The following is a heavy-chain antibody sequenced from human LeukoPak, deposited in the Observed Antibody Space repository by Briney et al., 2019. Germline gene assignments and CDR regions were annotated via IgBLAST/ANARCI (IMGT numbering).Heavy chain of an antibody. J-gene: IGHJ5*01. V-gene: IGHV4-59*01. CDR1: GGSISSYY. Sequence: PSETLSLTCTVSGGSISSYYWSWIRQPPGKGLEWIGYIYYSGGTNYNPSLKRRVSISVDTSKNQFSLRLSTVTAADTAVYYCARIMISGYSAAPFDSWGLGTLVTVSS. CDR2: IYYSGGT. CDR3: ARIMISGYSAAPFDS. D-gene: IGHD3/OR15-3a*01.